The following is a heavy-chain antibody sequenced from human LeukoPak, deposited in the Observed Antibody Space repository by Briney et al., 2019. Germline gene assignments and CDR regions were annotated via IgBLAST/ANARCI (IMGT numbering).Heavy chain of an antibody. CDR1: KFTFSNYG. D-gene: IGHD3-10*01. Sequence: PGRSLRLSCAASKFTFSNYGMHWVRQAPGKGLEWVAVIWYDGSNKYYADSVKGRFTISRDNSKNTLYLQMNSLRAEDTAVYYCAREDLPGGYYYYYGMDVWGQGTTVTVSS. CDR2: IWYDGSNK. J-gene: IGHJ6*02. CDR3: AREDLPGGYYYYYGMDV. V-gene: IGHV3-33*08.